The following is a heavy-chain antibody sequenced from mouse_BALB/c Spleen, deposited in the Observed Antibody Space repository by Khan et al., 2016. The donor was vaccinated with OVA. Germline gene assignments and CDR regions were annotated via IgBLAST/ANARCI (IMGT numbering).Heavy chain of an antibody. J-gene: IGHJ4*01. V-gene: IGHV2-3*01. Sequence: QVQLKESGPGLVALSKSLSITCPVTGFSLTSYGVSWVRKPPGKGLEWLGVIWGDGSTNYHSALISRLSISKDNSKSQVFVKLNSLQTNDTATYYWAWFEASYYALDYWGQGTSVTVSS. CDR3: AWFEASYYALDY. CDR1: GFSLTSYG. CDR2: IWGDGST. D-gene: IGHD1-1*02.